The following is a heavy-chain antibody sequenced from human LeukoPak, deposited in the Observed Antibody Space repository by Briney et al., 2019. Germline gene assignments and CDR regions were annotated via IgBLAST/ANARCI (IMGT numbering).Heavy chain of an antibody. CDR3: ARIRGDYYLDY. V-gene: IGHV3-20*04. Sequence: GGSLRLSCAASGFTFDDYGMSWVRQAPGKGLEWVSGINWNGGSTGYADSVKGRFTISRDNAKNSLYLQINSLRAEDTAVYYCARIRGDYYLDYWGQGTLVTVSS. CDR1: GFTFDDYG. D-gene: IGHD5-12*01. CDR2: INWNGGST. J-gene: IGHJ4*02.